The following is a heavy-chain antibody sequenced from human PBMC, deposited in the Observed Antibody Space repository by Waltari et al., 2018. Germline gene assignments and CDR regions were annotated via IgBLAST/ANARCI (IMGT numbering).Heavy chain of an antibody. CDR1: GFTFDDYT. Sequence: VQLVESGGAVVQPGGSLRLSCAASGFTFDDYTMHWVRQAPGKGLEWVSLISWDGDSTYYADSVKGRFTISRDNSKNSLYLQMNSLRIEDSALYFCAKGALAGEEFAHWGQGTVVTVSS. CDR3: AKGALAGEEFAH. J-gene: IGHJ4*02. V-gene: IGHV3-43*01. CDR2: ISWDGDST. D-gene: IGHD1-1*01.